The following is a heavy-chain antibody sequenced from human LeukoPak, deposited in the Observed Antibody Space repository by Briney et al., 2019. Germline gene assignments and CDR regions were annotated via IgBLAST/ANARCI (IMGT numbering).Heavy chain of an antibody. CDR1: GGSFSGYY. J-gene: IGHJ4*02. V-gene: IGHV4-34*01. CDR2: INHSGST. Sequence: SETLSLTCAVYGGSFSGYYWSWIRQPPGKGLEWIGEINHSGSTNYNPSLKSRVTISVDTSKNQFSLKLSSVTAADTAVYYCARSGWYGRSLDYWGQGTLVTVSS. CDR3: ARSGWYGRSLDY. D-gene: IGHD6-19*01.